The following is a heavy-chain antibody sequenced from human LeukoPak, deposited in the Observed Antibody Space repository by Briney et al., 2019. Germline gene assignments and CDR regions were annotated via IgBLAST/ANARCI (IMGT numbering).Heavy chain of an antibody. CDR2: IKQDGSEK. J-gene: IGHJ4*02. CDR1: GFTFSSYW. CDR3: ARARVVTKWIDF. Sequence: GGSLRLSCAASGFTFSSYWMSWVRQALGKGLEWVANIKQDGSEKYCVDSVKGRFTISRDNAKNSLYLQMNSLRADDTAVYYCARARVVTKWIDFWGQGTLVTVSS. D-gene: IGHD2-21*02. V-gene: IGHV3-7*03.